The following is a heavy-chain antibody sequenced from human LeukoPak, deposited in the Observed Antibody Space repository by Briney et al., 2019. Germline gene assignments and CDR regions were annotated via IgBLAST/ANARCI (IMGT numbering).Heavy chain of an antibody. CDR2: ISYDGSNK. CDR1: GFTFSSYA. J-gene: IGHJ4*02. D-gene: IGHD3-22*01. Sequence: GGSLRLSRAASGFTFSSYAMHWVRQAPGKGLEWVAVISYDGSNKYYADSVKGQFTNSRDNSKNTLYLQMNSLRAEDTAVYYCARNPNYYDSSGYYYGDYWGQGTLVTVSS. CDR3: ARNPNYYDSSGYYYGDY. V-gene: IGHV3-30-3*01.